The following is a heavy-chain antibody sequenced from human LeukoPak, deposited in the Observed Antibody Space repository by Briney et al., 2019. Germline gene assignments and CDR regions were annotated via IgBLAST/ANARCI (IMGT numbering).Heavy chain of an antibody. CDR1: GYTFTHYH. D-gene: IGHD3-3*01. Sequence: ASVKVSCKASGYTFTHYHFSWVRQAPGQGLEWMGWINTDNGNTNYAQKFQGRLTMTTDTSTTTAYMELRSLRSDDTAVYYCARGAISSQGFDIWGQGTVVTVSS. V-gene: IGHV1-18*01. J-gene: IGHJ3*02. CDR3: ARGAISSQGFDI. CDR2: INTDNGNT.